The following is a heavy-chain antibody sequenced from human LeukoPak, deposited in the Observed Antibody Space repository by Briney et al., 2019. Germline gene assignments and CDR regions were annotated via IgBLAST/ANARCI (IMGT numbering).Heavy chain of an antibody. D-gene: IGHD2-21*01. CDR3: ARGSYYFDY. V-gene: IGHV4-59*08. Sequence: SETLSLTCTVSGGSISSYYWSWIRQPPGKGLERIGYIYQRGNTNYNPSLKSRVTISVDTSKNQFSLKLSSVTAADTAVYYCARGSYYFDYWGQGTLVTVSS. J-gene: IGHJ4*02. CDR2: IYQRGNT. CDR1: GGSISSYY.